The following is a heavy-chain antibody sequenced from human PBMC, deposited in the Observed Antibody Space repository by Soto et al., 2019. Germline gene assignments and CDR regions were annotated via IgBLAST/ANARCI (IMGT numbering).Heavy chain of an antibody. D-gene: IGHD4-4*01. CDR2: IYDSGST. V-gene: IGHV4-31*02. J-gene: IGHJ4*02. CDR1: GCSISRIFYD. CDR3: ARAGYSNYLFDY. Sequence: SETLSLACTFSGCSISRIFYDWSCIRQHPGKGLEWIVYIYDSGSTYDNPSLKSRVTISVDTSKKKFSLKLSSVTAADTAVYYGARAGYSNYLFDYWGPGTMVTVSS.